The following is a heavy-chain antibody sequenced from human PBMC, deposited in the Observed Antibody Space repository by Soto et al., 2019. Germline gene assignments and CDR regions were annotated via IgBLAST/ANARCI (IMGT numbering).Heavy chain of an antibody. CDR3: ARTGLRYFDWPRDAFDI. J-gene: IGHJ3*02. CDR2: IYSGGST. CDR1: GFTVSSNY. Sequence: PGGSLRLSCAASGFTVSSNYMSWVRQAPGKGLEWVSVIYSGGSTYYADSVKGRFTISRDNSKNTLYLQMNSLRAEDTAVYYCARTGLRYFDWPRDAFDIWGQGTMVTVSS. V-gene: IGHV3-66*01. D-gene: IGHD3-9*01.